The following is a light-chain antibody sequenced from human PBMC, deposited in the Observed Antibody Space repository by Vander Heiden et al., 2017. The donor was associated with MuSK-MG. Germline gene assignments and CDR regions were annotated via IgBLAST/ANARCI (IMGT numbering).Light chain of an antibody. V-gene: IGLV2-8*01. CDR1: SRDVGGYNS. Sequence: HSALTQPPSASGSPGQSVTIACTGTSRDVGGYNSVSWYQQHPGKAPNLMIYEVSKRPSGVPDRSAGSKSGNTASLTVSGLQAEDEADYYCSSYAGSNNYVFGTGTKVTVL. J-gene: IGLJ1*01. CDR2: EVS. CDR3: SSYAGSNNYV.